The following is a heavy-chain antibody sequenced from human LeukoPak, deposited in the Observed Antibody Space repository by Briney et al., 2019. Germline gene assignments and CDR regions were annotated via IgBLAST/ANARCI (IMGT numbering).Heavy chain of an antibody. CDR2: IKQDGSEK. D-gene: IGHD3-22*01. Sequence: GGSLRLSCAASGFTFSSYWMSWVRQAPGKGLEWVANIKQDGSEKYYVDSVKGRFTISRDNAKNSLYLQMNSLRAEDTAVYYCAKATGQTTYYYDSSGYYPHIDYWGQGTLVTVSS. CDR3: AKATGQTTYYYDSSGYYPHIDY. CDR1: GFTFSSYW. V-gene: IGHV3-7*03. J-gene: IGHJ4*02.